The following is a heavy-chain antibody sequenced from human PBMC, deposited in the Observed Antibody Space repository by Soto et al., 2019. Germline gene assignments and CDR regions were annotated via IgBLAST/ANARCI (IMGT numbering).Heavy chain of an antibody. J-gene: IGHJ4*02. D-gene: IGHD2-8*01. CDR3: ARALQYTVYGVADY. V-gene: IGHV3-7*05. CDR1: GFTFSSYW. CDR2: IKQDGGEK. Sequence: EVQLVESGGGLVQPGGSLRLSCAASGFTFSSYWMSWVRQAPGKGLEWVANIKQDGGEKYYVDSVKGRFTISRENAKKPMYLQMNSLRVENTDVYYCARALQYTVYGVADYRSQGTLVNVYS.